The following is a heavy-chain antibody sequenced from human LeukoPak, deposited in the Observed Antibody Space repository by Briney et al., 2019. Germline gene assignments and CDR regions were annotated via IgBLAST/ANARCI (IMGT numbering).Heavy chain of an antibody. CDR1: GFTFSSYW. CDR3: ARGAVAGRRGDAFDI. V-gene: IGHV3-7*01. CDR2: IKQDGREK. D-gene: IGHD6-19*01. J-gene: IGHJ3*02. Sequence: GGSLRLSXAASGFTFSSYWMSWVRQAPGKGLEWVANIKQDGREKYYVDSVKGRFTISRDNAKNSLYLQMNSLRAEDTAVYYCARGAVAGRRGDAFDIWGQGTMVTVSS.